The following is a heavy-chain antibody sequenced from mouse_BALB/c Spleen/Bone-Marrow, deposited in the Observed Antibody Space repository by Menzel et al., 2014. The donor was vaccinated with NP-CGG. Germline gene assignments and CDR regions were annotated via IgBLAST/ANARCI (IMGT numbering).Heavy chain of an antibody. CDR3: ARSFGDYYGSSCYLDY. Sequence: QVQLQQSGAELVKPGASVKLSCRASAYSFTSYWMHWVKQRPGQGLEWIGEINPSNGRTNYNEKFQSKATLTVDKSSTTAYIQLSSLTSEDSAVYYCARSFGDYYGSSCYLDYWGQGTSLTVSS. CDR1: AYSFTSYW. CDR2: INPSNGRT. J-gene: IGHJ2*02. D-gene: IGHD1-1*01. V-gene: IGHV1S81*02.